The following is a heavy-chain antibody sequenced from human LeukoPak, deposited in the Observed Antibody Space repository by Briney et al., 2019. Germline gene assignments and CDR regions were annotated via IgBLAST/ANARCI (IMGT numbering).Heavy chain of an antibody. J-gene: IGHJ6*02. CDR2: ISGNGGST. CDR3: AKRSRRLTIVRGVPREDV. V-gene: IGHV3-23*01. CDR1: GFTFSSYA. Sequence: PGGSLRLSCAASGFTFSSYAMSWVRQAPGKGLEWVSGISGNGGSTYYADSVKGRFTISRDNSKDTLYLQMNSLRAEDTAVYYCAKRSRRLTIVRGVPREDVWGQGTTVTVSS. D-gene: IGHD3-10*01.